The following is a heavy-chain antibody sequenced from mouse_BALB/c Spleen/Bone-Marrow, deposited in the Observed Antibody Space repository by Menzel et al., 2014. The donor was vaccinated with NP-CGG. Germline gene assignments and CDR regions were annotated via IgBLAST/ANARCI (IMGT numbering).Heavy chain of an antibody. J-gene: IGHJ4*01. V-gene: IGHV14-4*02. D-gene: IGHD2-1*01. CDR3: SYGNFAMDY. CDR2: IDPENGDT. Sequence: EVQLVESGAELVRSGASVKLSCTASGFNIKDYYMHWVKQRPEQGLEWIGWIDPENGDTEYAPKFQGKATMTADTSSNTAYLRLSSLTSEDTAVYYCSYGNFAMDYWGQGTSVTVSS. CDR1: GFNIKDYY.